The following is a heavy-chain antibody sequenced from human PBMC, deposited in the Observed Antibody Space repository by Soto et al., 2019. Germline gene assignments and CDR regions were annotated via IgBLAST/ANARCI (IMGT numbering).Heavy chain of an antibody. CDR2: LSRGDER. CDR1: GAPITTTKW. D-gene: IGHD3-16*01. J-gene: IGHJ6*02. CDR3: ATQTISYTWGV. Sequence: QVQLQESGPGLVKPSETLSLTCTVSGAPITTTKWWAWVRLPPGKGLEWIGELSRGDERSSNPSLEGRFTMSLDKSNNHFSLKLPSVTAADPAIYYCATQTISYTWGVWGRGTSVTVSS. V-gene: IGHV4-4*02.